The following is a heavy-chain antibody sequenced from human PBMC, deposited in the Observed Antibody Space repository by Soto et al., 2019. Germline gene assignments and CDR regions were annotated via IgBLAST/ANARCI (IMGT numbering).Heavy chain of an antibody. D-gene: IGHD3-16*02. V-gene: IGHV1-18*01. J-gene: IGHJ3*02. CDR3: AVGELSSWDAFDI. Sequence: SVKVSCKASGYTFTSYGISWVRQAPGQGLEWMGWMSAYNGNTSYAQKLQGRVTMTRNTSISTAYMELSSLRSEDTAVYYCAVGELSSWDAFDIWGQGAMVTVSS. CDR2: MSAYNGNT. CDR1: GYTFTSYG.